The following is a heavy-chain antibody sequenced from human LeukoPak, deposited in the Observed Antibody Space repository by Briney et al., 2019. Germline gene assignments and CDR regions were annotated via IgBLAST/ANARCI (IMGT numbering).Heavy chain of an antibody. V-gene: IGHV4-30-2*01. J-gene: IGHJ4*02. CDR3: ARLYDSSGYYDY. D-gene: IGHD3-22*01. CDR2: IYHSGST. Sequence: PSETLSLTCAVSGGSISSGGYSWSWIRRPPGKGLEWIGYIYHSGSTYYNPSLKSRVTMSVDTSKNQFSLKLSSVTAADTAVYYCARLYDSSGYYDYWGQGTLVTVSS. CDR1: GGSISSGGYS.